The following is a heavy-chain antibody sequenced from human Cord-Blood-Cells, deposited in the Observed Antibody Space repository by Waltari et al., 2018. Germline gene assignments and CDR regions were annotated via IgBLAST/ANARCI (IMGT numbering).Heavy chain of an antibody. CDR3: ATAPYDYGDY. Sequence: QVQQVQHGAEVKKPGASVKGSCKLSGYTRSELSMHWVRPAPGKGLEWMGGFEPDDGETIYAQKCQGRVTMTEDTSTDTAYMDLSSLRSEDTAVYYCATAPYDYGDYWGQGTLVTVSS. D-gene: IGHD2-2*01. CDR2: FEPDDGET. CDR1: GYTRSELS. V-gene: IGHV1-24*01. J-gene: IGHJ4*02.